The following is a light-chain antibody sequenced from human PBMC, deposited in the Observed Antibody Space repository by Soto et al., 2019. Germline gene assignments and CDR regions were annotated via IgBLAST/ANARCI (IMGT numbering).Light chain of an antibody. CDR1: SSNIGSNT. V-gene: IGLV1-44*01. J-gene: IGLJ1*01. Sequence: QSVLTQPPSASGTPGQRVTISCSGSSSNIGSNTVNWYQQLPGTAPKLIIYSNNQRPSGVPDRFSRSKSGTSASLAISGLQSEDEADYYCAAWDDSLNGYVSGTGTKVTDL. CDR2: SNN. CDR3: AAWDDSLNGYV.